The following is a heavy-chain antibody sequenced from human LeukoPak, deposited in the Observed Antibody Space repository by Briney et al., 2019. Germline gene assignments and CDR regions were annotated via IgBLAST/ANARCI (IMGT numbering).Heavy chain of an antibody. Sequence: KPGGSLRLSCAASGFTFSSYSMTWVRQAPGKGLEWVSSISSSSSYIYYADSVKGRFTISRDNAKNSLYLQMNSLRAEDTAVYYCARDLKVGATNYWGQGTLVTVSS. J-gene: IGHJ4*02. CDR3: ARDLKVGATNY. V-gene: IGHV3-21*01. D-gene: IGHD1-26*01. CDR1: GFTFSSYS. CDR2: ISSSSSYI.